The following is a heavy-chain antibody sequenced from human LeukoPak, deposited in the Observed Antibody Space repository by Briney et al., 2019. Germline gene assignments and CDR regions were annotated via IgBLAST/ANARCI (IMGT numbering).Heavy chain of an antibody. Sequence: ASVKVSCKASGYTFTSYSINWVRQAPGQGLEWMGWISAYNGNSHYTQKFQGRVTMTTDTSTSTAYMELRSLRSDDTAVYYCAREQQLIRGDYGGRGTLVTVPS. CDR1: GYTFTSYS. CDR3: AREQQLIRGDY. J-gene: IGHJ4*02. D-gene: IGHD6-13*01. CDR2: ISAYNGNS. V-gene: IGHV1-18*01.